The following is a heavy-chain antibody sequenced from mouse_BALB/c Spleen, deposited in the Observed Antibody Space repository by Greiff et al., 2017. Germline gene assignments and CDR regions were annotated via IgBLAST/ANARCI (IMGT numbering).Heavy chain of an antibody. CDR2: IWAGGST. D-gene: IGHD1-1*01. Sequence: VNLVESGPGLVAPSQSLSITCTVSGFSLTSYGVHWVRQPPGKGLEWLGVIWAGGSTNYNSALMSRLSISKDNSKSQVFLKMNSLQTDDTAMYYCARDLTTVVATDAMDYWGQGTSVTVSS. J-gene: IGHJ4*01. V-gene: IGHV2-9*02. CDR1: GFSLTSYG. CDR3: ARDLTTVVATDAMDY.